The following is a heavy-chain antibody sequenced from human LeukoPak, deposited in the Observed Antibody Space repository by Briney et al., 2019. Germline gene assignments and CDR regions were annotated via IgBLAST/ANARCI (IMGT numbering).Heavy chain of an antibody. J-gene: IGHJ6*03. CDR2: IFVGSGNT. Sequence: GASVKVSCKASGFTFTRSAMQWGRQARGQRLEWIGWIFVGSGNTKYAQKFQERVTITRDMSTGTAYMELSSLRSEDTAVYYCAASGFGFGELPSYFYYYMDVWGKGTTVTISS. V-gene: IGHV1-58*02. D-gene: IGHD3-10*01. CDR3: AASGFGFGELPSYFYYYMDV. CDR1: GFTFTRSA.